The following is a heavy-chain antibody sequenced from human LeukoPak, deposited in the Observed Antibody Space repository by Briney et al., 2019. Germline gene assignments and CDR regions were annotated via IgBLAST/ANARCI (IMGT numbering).Heavy chain of an antibody. CDR1: GYSISSGYY. V-gene: IGHV4-38-2*02. J-gene: IGHJ4*02. Sequence: PSETLSLTCTVSGYSISSGYYWGWIRQPPGQGLEWIGSIYHSGSTYYNPSLKSRVTISVDTSKNQFSLKLSSVTAADTAVYYCARDRGPGATPTYWGQGTLVTVSS. CDR3: ARDRGPGATPTY. D-gene: IGHD1-26*01. CDR2: IYHSGST.